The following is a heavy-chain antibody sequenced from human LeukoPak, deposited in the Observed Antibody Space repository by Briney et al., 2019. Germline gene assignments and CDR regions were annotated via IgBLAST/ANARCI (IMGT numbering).Heavy chain of an antibody. CDR3: AKSRWGYYDCGES. Sequence: GGSLRLSCGASGFTFSSYAMSWVRQAPGRGLEWVSAICKSGGSTFYADSVRGRFTISRDNSKNMLYLQMNSLRAEDTAVYYCAKSRWGYYDCGESWGQGTLVTVSS. CDR2: ICKSGGST. V-gene: IGHV3-23*01. D-gene: IGHD3-22*01. J-gene: IGHJ5*02. CDR1: GFTFSSYA.